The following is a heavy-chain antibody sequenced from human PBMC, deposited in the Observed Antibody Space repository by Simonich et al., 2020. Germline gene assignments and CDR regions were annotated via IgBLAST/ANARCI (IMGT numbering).Heavy chain of an antibody. CDR2: IRSKAYGGKT. V-gene: IGHV3-49*04. D-gene: IGHD1-26*01. Sequence: EVQLVESGGGLVQPGRSLRLSCTASGFNFGDYARSWVRQAPGKGLMWVGFIRSKAYGGKTEYAESVKGRFTISRDDSKSIAYLQMNSLKTEDTAVYYCTSPQWELPYYYYYGMDVWGQGTTVTVSS. CDR3: TSPQWELPYYYYYGMDV. J-gene: IGHJ6*02. CDR1: GFNFGDYA.